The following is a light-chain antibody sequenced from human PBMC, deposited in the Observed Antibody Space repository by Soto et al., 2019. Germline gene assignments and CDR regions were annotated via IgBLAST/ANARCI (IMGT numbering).Light chain of an antibody. J-gene: IGLJ2*01. Sequence: HSALTQPASVSGSPGQSITISCAGTTSDVAYYNLVSWYQQHPGRAPKLLIYEVDKRPSGVSVRFSASKSGATASLTISGLLPEDEAVYFCCTYAGHVPKFGGGTKLTVL. CDR2: EVD. CDR1: TSDVAYYNL. CDR3: CTYAGHVPK. V-gene: IGLV2-23*02.